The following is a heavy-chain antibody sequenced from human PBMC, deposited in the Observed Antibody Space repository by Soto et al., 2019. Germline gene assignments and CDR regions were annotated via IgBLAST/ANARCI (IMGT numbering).Heavy chain of an antibody. V-gene: IGHV3-66*01. CDR3: ARDVGGIAAAGTGWFDP. D-gene: IGHD6-13*01. J-gene: IGHJ5*02. Sequence: EVQLVESGGGLVQPGGSLRLSCAASGFTVSSNYMSWVRQAPGKGLEWVSVIYSGGSTYYADSVKGRFTISRDNSKNTLYLKMNSQRAEDTAVYDWARDVGGIAAAGTGWFDPWGQGTLVTVSS. CDR2: IYSGGST. CDR1: GFTVSSNY.